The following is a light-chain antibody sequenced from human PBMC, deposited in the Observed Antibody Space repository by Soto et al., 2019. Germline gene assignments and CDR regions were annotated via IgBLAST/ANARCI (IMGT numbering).Light chain of an antibody. Sequence: EIVMTQSPATLSVSPGERATLSCRASQSVSSNLAWYQQKPGQAPRLLIYGASTRATGIPARFSGSGSGTEFALTISGLLSEDLAVYYCQQYNSWPPWTFGQGTKVEIK. CDR1: QSVSSN. CDR2: GAS. J-gene: IGKJ1*01. CDR3: QQYNSWPPWT. V-gene: IGKV3-15*01.